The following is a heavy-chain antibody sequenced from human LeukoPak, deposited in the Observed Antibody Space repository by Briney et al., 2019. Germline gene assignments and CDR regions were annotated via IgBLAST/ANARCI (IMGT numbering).Heavy chain of an antibody. Sequence: ASVKVSCKASGGTFISYAISWVRQAPGQGLEWMGWISAYNGNTNYAQKLQGRVTMTTDTSTSTAYMELRSLRSDDTAVYYCAREYCGCDCYSHYWGQGTLVTVSS. D-gene: IGHD2-21*02. CDR1: GGTFISYA. V-gene: IGHV1-18*01. J-gene: IGHJ4*02. CDR2: ISAYNGNT. CDR3: AREYCGCDCYSHY.